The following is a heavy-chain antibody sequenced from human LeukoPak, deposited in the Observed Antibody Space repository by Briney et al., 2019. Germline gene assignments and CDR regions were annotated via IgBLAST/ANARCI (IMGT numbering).Heavy chain of an antibody. D-gene: IGHD5-12*01. Sequence: GASVKVSCKASGGTFSSYAISWVRQAPGQGLEWMGGIIPILGTPNYAQKFQGRVTITADESTTTAYMELSSLRSEDTAVYYCARGGSKGYSGYEGLDVWGKGTTVTISS. J-gene: IGHJ6*04. CDR1: GGTFSSYA. V-gene: IGHV1-69*01. CDR3: ARGGSKGYSGYEGLDV. CDR2: IIPILGTP.